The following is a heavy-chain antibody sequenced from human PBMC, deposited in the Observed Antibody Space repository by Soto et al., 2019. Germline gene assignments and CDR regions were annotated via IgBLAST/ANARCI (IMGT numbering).Heavy chain of an antibody. D-gene: IGHD2-2*02. CDR3: AREGTHCSSTSCYTKIDY. CDR1: GGSISSYY. CDR2: IYTSGST. V-gene: IGHV4-4*07. Sequence: PSETLSLTCTVSGGSISSYYWSWIRQPAGKGLEWIGRIYTSGSTNYNPSLKSRVTMPVDTSKNQFSLKLSSVTAADTAVYYCAREGTHCSSTSCYTKIDYWGQGTLVTVSS. J-gene: IGHJ4*02.